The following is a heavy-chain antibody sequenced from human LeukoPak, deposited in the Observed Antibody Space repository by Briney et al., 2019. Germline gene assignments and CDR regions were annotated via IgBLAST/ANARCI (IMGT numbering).Heavy chain of an antibody. CDR3: ARRGYSGLPDY. D-gene: IGHD5-12*01. CDR2: IWYDGSNK. J-gene: IGHJ4*02. CDR1: GFTFSSYG. V-gene: IGHV3-33*08. Sequence: QAGGSLRLSCAASGFTFSSYGMHWVRQAPGKGLEWVAVIWYDGSNKYYADSVKGRFTISRDNSKNTLYLQMNSLRAEDTAVYYWARRGYSGLPDYWGQGTLVTVSS.